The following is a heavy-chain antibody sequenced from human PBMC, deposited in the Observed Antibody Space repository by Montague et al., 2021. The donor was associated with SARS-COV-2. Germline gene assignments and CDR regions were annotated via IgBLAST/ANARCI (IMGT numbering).Heavy chain of an antibody. V-gene: IGHV4-59*13. CDR1: GDSINNYY. J-gene: IGHJ2*01. CDR2: IYYSGSVTT. CDR3: ARRGGGEVFARFMYWYFDV. D-gene: IGHD2-21*01. Sequence: SETLSLTCSVSGDSINNYYWGWVRQSPGKGLEWIGYIYYSGSVTTSYNPSLKSRVSISVDTSENQFSLKLTSVTAADTAVYYCARRGGGEVFARFMYWYFDVWGRGSLVTVSS.